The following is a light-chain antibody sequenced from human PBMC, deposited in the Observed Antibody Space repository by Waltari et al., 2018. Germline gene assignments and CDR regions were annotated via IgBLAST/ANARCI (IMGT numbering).Light chain of an antibody. CDR3: AAWDDSLNGNV. CDR2: SNK. Sequence: QSVLTQPPSASGTPGQRVTIPCSGSSSNIGTNTVNWYQQVPGTAPKLLIYSNKQRASGVPDRFSGSRSVTSASLAISGLQSADEADYYCAAWDDSLNGNVFGSGTKVTVL. J-gene: IGLJ6*01. CDR1: SSNIGTNT. V-gene: IGLV1-44*01.